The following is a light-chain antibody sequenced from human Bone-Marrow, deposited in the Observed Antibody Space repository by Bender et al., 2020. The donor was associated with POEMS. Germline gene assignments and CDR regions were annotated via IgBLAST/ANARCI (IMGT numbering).Light chain of an antibody. J-gene: IGLJ3*02. CDR3: SSYAGSANLV. V-gene: IGLV1-40*01. Sequence: QSALTQPASVSGSPGQSITISCTGSSSNTGSGYDINWYQHLPGTAPKLLIYGYNNRPSGVPDRFSGSKSGTSASLAITGLQAEDEADFYCSSYAGSANLVFGGGTKLTVL. CDR2: GYN. CDR1: SSNTGSGYD.